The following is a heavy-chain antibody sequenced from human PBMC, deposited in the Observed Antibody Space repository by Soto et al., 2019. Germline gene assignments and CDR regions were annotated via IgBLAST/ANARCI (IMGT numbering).Heavy chain of an antibody. D-gene: IGHD3-3*01. Sequence: GGSLRLSCAASGFTFSDYYMSWIRQAPGKGLEWVSYISSSGSTIYYADSVKGRFTISRDNAKNSLYLQMNSLRAEDTAVYYCARDRGNDFWGQYYFDYWGQGTLVTVSS. J-gene: IGHJ4*02. CDR2: ISSSGSTI. V-gene: IGHV3-11*01. CDR3: ARDRGNDFWGQYYFDY. CDR1: GFTFSDYY.